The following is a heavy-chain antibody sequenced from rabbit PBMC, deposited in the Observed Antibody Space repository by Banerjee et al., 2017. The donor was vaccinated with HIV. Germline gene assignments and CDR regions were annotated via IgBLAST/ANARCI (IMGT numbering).Heavy chain of an antibody. D-gene: IGHD1-1*01. J-gene: IGHJ5*01. V-gene: IGHV1S45*01. CDR2: IYADSAGST. CDR3: ARDLGGSNSGLYILEWLDL. Sequence: QEQLVESGGGLVQPEGSLTLTCTASGFSFSSKYYMCWVRQAPGKGLEWIACIYADSAGSTCYATWAKGRFTISKTSSTTVTLQMTSLTAADTTTYFCARDLGGSNSGLYILEWLDLWGQGTLVTVS. CDR1: GFSFSSKYY.